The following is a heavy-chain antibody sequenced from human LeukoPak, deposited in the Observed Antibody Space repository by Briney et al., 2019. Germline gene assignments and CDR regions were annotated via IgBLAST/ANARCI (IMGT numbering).Heavy chain of an antibody. CDR2: ISYDGSNK. CDR1: GFTFSSYG. CDR3: AKDQTGDETFDY. V-gene: IGHV3-30*18. Sequence: GGSLRLSCAASGFTFSSYGMHWVRQAPGKGLEWVAVISYDGSNKYYADSVKGRFTISRDNSKNTLYLQMNSLRAEDTAVYYCAKDQTGDETFDYWGQGTLVTVSS. J-gene: IGHJ4*02.